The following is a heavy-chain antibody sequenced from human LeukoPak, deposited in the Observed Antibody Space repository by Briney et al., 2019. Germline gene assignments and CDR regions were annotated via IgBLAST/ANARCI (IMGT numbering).Heavy chain of an antibody. J-gene: IGHJ4*02. CDR2: IIPIFGTA. V-gene: IGHV1-69*05. CDR3: ASGSGRNLFDY. Sequence: ASVKVSCKASGGTFSSYAISWVRQAPGQGLEWMGRIIPIFGTANYAQKFQGRVTITTGESTSTAYMELSSLRSEDTAVYYCASGSGRNLFDYWGQGTLVTVSS. CDR1: GGTFSSYA. D-gene: IGHD6-19*01.